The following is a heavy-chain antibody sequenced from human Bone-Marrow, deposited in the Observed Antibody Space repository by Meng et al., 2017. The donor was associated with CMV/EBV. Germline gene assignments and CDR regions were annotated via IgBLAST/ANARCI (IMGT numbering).Heavy chain of an antibody. J-gene: IGHJ3*02. CDR2: INHSGST. CDR3: ARVQKRSIAARSWAFDI. Sequence: SETLSLTCAVYGGSFSGYYWSWIRQPPGKGLEWIGEINHSGSTNYNPSLKSRVTISVNTSKNQFSLKLSSLTAAEAAVYYCARVQKRSIAARSWAFDIWGQGTMVTVSS. D-gene: IGHD6-6*01. CDR1: GGSFSGYY. V-gene: IGHV4-34*01.